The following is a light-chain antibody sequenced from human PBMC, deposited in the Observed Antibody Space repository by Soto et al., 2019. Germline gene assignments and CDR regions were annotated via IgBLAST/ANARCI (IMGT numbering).Light chain of an antibody. CDR1: QDISNY. CDR2: DAS. V-gene: IGKV1-17*01. CDR3: QQLNSYPLT. J-gene: IGKJ4*01. Sequence: DIQMTQSPSSLSASVGDRVTITCQASQDISNYLNWYQQKPGKAPKLLIYDASSLESGVPSRFSGSGSGTEFTLAISSLQPEDFATYYCQQLNSYPLTFCGGTKVDIK.